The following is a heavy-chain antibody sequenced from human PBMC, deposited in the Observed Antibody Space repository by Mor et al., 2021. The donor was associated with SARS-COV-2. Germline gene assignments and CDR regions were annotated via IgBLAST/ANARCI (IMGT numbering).Heavy chain of an antibody. Sequence: VKGRFTISRDNSKKTLYLQMNRLRVEDTAVYYCAKDLTDPGYYDDRDVWGNGTTVTVSS. V-gene: IGHV3-23*01. CDR3: AKDLTDPGYYDDRDV. J-gene: IGHJ6*03.